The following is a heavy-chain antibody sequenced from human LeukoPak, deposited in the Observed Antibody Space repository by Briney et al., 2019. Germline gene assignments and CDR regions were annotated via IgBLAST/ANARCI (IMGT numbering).Heavy chain of an antibody. Sequence: SETLSLTCTVSGGSISSYYWSWIRQPAGKGLEWIGRIYTRGTTNYNPSLTSRVSISIDASKNHFSLKLSSVTAADTAVYYCARSDYDYSIAGDAYDIWGQGTMVTVSS. D-gene: IGHD4-11*01. CDR2: IYTRGTT. CDR1: GGSISSYY. CDR3: ARSDYDYSIAGDAYDI. J-gene: IGHJ3*02. V-gene: IGHV4-4*07.